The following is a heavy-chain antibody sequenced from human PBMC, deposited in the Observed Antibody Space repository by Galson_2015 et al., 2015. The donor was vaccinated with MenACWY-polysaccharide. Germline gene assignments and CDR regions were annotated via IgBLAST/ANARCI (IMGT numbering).Heavy chain of an antibody. CDR3: AKDLYCSGGSCYSRSDY. V-gene: IGHV3-23*01. Sequence: SLRLSCAASGFTFSSYAMSWVRQAPGEGLEWVSAISGSGGSTYYADSVKGRFTISRDNSKNTLYLQMNSLRAEDTAVYYCAKDLYCSGGSCYSRSDYWGQGTLVTVSS. D-gene: IGHD2-15*01. J-gene: IGHJ4*02. CDR2: ISGSGGST. CDR1: GFTFSSYA.